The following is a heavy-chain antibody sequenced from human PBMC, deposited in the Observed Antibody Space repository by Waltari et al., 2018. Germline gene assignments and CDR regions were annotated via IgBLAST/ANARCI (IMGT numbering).Heavy chain of an antibody. J-gene: IGHJ3*02. CDR1: GFTFSSYA. D-gene: IGHD3-22*01. Sequence: EVQLLESGGGLVQPGGSLRLSCAASGFTFSSYAMRWVRKAPGKGLEWVSAISGSGGSTYYADSVKGRFTISRDNSKTTLYLQMNSLRAEDTAVYYCAKGITMIVVAYDAFDIWGQGTMVTVSS. CDR3: AKGITMIVVAYDAFDI. CDR2: ISGSGGST. V-gene: IGHV3-23*01.